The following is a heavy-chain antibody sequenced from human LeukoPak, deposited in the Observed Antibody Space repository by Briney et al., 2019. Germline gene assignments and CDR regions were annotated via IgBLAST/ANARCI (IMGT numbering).Heavy chain of an antibody. CDR3: ARDRIVGAVGIDY. J-gene: IGHJ4*02. CDR2: ISYGGSNK. D-gene: IGHD1-26*01. Sequence: GRSLRLSCAASGFTFSSYAMHWVRQTPGKGLEWVAVISYGGSNKYYADSVKGRFTISRDNSKNTLYLQMNSLRAEDTAVYYCARDRIVGAVGIDYWGQGTLVTVSS. CDR1: GFTFSSYA. V-gene: IGHV3-30-3*01.